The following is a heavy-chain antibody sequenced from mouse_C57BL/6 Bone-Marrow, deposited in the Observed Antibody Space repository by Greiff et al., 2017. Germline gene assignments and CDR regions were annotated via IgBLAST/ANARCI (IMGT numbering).Heavy chain of an antibody. D-gene: IGHD3-3*01. V-gene: IGHV6-6*01. CDR3: KGWERVRLAY. CDR2: IRNKANNHAT. Sequence: EVQVEESGGGLVQPGRSMTLSCAASGFSFSDAWMACVRQSPVTGLEWVALIRNKANNHATYYAESVKGRFTISSDDSKSSVYMHMYSLRPEDTGIYYLKGWERVRLAYGGQGTLVAVS. CDR1: GFSFSDAW. J-gene: IGHJ3*01.